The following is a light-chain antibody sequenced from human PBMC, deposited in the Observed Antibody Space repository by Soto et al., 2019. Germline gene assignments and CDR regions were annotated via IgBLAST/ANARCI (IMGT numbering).Light chain of an antibody. Sequence: EVVMTQSPATLSVSPGERVTLSCRASQSINAHLAWYQQKPGQAPRLLIHGASTRATGIPASFSGSGFGTEFILTISSLQSEDFAVYYCHQYNTWLWTFGQGTKVEIQ. CDR1: QSINAH. CDR3: HQYNTWLWT. J-gene: IGKJ1*01. CDR2: GAS. V-gene: IGKV3-15*01.